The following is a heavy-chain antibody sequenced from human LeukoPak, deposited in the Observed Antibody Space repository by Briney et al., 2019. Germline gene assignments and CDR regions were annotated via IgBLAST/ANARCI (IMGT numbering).Heavy chain of an antibody. CDR3: ARATDTARVTGWFDP. J-gene: IGHJ5*02. CDR1: GYTFTAYY. Sequence: GASVKVSCKASGYTFTAYYMYWVRQAPGQGLEWMGWINPNSGGTNYAQKFQGRVTMTRDTSISTAYMELSRLRSDDTAVYYCARATDTARVTGWFDPWGQGTLVTVSS. CDR2: INPNSGGT. V-gene: IGHV1-2*02. D-gene: IGHD5-18*01.